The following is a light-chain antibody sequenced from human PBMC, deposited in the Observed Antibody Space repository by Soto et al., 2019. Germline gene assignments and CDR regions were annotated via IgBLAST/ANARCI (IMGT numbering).Light chain of an antibody. V-gene: IGKV1-5*03. Sequence: DIQMTQSPSTLSASVGDRGTITCRASQSISSWSAWYQQKPGKAPKLLIYKASSLASGVPSRFSGSGSGTEFTLTISSLQPDDFATYYCQQYNSYPRTFGQGTKVDIK. CDR3: QQYNSYPRT. CDR1: QSISSW. J-gene: IGKJ1*01. CDR2: KAS.